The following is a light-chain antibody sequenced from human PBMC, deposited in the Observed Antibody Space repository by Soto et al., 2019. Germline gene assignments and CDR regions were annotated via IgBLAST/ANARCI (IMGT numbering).Light chain of an antibody. V-gene: IGLV2-23*02. J-gene: IGLJ1*01. Sequence: QSALAQPASVSGSPEQSVTISGTGTSSDVGTYNLVSWYQQHPGKAPKLIIYEVTERPSGVSNRFSGSKFGNTASLTISGLLPEDEADYYCCSYGGSSALPYVFGTGTRSPS. CDR2: EVT. CDR1: SSDVGTYNL. CDR3: CSYGGSSALPYV.